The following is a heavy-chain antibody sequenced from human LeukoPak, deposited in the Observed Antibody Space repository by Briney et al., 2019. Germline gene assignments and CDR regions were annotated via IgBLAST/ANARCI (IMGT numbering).Heavy chain of an antibody. D-gene: IGHD6-6*01. CDR3: ARGLYSSSSPY. Sequence: PSGTLSLTCTVSGGSISSYYWSWIRQPAGKGLEWIGRIYSSGSTNYNPSLKSRVTMSVDTSKNQFSLKLSSVTAADTAVYYCARGLYSSSSPYWGQGTLVTVSS. V-gene: IGHV4-4*07. CDR2: IYSSGST. J-gene: IGHJ4*02. CDR1: GGSISSYY.